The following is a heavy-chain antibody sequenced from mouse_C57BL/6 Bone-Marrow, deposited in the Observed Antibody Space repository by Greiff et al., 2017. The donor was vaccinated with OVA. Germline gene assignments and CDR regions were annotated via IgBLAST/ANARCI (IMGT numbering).Heavy chain of an antibody. J-gene: IGHJ3*01. CDR1: GFTFSDYY. CDR3: ASLYYEYAWFAD. D-gene: IGHD2-4*01. Sequence: DVKLVESEGGLVQPGSSMKLSCTASGFTFSDYYMAWVRQVPEKGLEWVANINYDGSSTYYLDSLKSRFIISRDNAKNILYLQMSSLKSEDTATYYCASLYYEYAWFADWGQGTLVTVSA. V-gene: IGHV5-16*01. CDR2: INYDGSST.